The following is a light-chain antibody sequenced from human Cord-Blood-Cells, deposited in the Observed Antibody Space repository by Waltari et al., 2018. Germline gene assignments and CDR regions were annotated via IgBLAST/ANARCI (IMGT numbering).Light chain of an antibody. CDR2: DAS. J-gene: IGKJ3*01. V-gene: IGKV1-33*01. CDR3: QQYDNLIFT. CDR1: QDISNY. Sequence: DIQMTQSPSSLSASVGDRVTLTCQASQDISNYLNWYQQKPGKAPKLLIYDASNLETGVPSRFSGSGSGTDFTFTISSLQPEDIATYYCQQYDNLIFTFGPGTKVDIK.